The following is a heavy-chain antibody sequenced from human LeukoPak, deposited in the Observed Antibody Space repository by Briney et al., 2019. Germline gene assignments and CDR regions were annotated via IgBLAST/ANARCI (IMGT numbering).Heavy chain of an antibody. D-gene: IGHD4-17*01. CDR1: GYTFTSYY. J-gene: IGHJ3*02. CDR3: ARDDSRDYGDYRAEGGAFDI. CDR2: INPSGGST. V-gene: IGHV1-46*01. Sequence: ASVKVSCRASGYTFTSYYMHWVRQAPGQGLEWMGIINPSGGSTSYAQKFQGRVTMTRDTSTSTVYMELSSLRSEDTAVYYCARDDSRDYGDYRAEGGAFDIWGQGTMVTVSS.